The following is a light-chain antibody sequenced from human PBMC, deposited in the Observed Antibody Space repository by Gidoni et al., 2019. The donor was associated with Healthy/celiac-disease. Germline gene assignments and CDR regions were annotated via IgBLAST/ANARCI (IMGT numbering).Light chain of an antibody. CDR3: NSRDSSGNHLV. V-gene: IGLV3-19*01. CDR2: GKN. CDR1: SLRSYY. J-gene: IGLJ2*01. Sequence: TCQGDSLRSYYASWYQQKPGQAPVLVIYGKNNRPSGIPDRFSGSSSGNTASLTITGAQAEDEADYYCNSRDSSGNHLVFGGGTKLTVL.